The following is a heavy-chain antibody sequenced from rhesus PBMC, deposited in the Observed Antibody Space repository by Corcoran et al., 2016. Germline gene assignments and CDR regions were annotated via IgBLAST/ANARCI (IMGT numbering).Heavy chain of an antibody. CDR1: GGSISGYW. D-gene: IGHD6S26*01. CDR2: VDKSGNT. V-gene: IGHV4-147*01. Sequence: QLQLQESGPGLVKPSETLSLTCAVSGGSISGYWWSWIRQSPVKGLEWIGRVDKSGNTNYNPYLTSRVTISREPSKKDFSLKLSSVTAADTAVYYCARQTLRYSSGWSNYIDYWGQGVLVTVSS. CDR3: ARQTLRYSSGWSNYIDY. J-gene: IGHJ4*01.